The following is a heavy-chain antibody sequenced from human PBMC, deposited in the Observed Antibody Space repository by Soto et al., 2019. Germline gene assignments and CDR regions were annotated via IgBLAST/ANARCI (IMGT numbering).Heavy chain of an antibody. CDR2: INHSGST. CDR1: GGSFSGYY. J-gene: IGHJ6*02. Sequence: QVQLQQWGAGLLKPSETLSLTCAVYGGSFSGYYWSWIRQPPGKGLEWLGEINHSGSTNYNPSLKSRVTISVDTSKNQFSLKLSSVTAADTAVYYCARGNSIFGVAINYYYYYYGMDVWGQGTTVTVSS. D-gene: IGHD3-3*01. CDR3: ARGNSIFGVAINYYYYYYGMDV. V-gene: IGHV4-34*01.